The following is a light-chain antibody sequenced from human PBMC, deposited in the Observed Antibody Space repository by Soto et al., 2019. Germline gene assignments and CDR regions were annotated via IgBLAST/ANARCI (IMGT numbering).Light chain of an antibody. V-gene: IGKV3-15*01. CDR1: QNVGGD. J-gene: IGKJ1*01. CDR2: RTS. CDR3: QEYNGRSS. Sequence: EGVTTQSPATLSVSPGERATLSCRASQNVGGDLAWYQQKPGQAPRPLIYRTSTRANGTPVRFSGSGSGTEFTLTISSLQSEDFAVYYCQEYNGRSSFGQGTKVEIK.